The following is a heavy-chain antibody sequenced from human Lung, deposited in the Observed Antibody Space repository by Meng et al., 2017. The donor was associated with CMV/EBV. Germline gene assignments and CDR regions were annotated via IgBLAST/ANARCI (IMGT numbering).Heavy chain of an antibody. V-gene: IGHV3-21*01. CDR2: ISSSSSYI. Sequence: EVQLVESGGGRVKPGGSVRLSCADSGFTFSSYSMNWVRQAPGKGLEWVSSISSSSSYIYYADSVKGRFTIYRDNAKNSLYLQMNSLRAEDTAVYYCAREAAAALNWFDPWGPGTLFNVSS. D-gene: IGHD6-13*01. CDR3: AREAAAALNWFDP. J-gene: IGHJ5*02. CDR1: GFTFSSYS.